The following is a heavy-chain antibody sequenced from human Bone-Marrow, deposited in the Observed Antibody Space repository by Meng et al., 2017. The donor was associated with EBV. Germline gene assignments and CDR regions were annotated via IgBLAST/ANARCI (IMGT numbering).Heavy chain of an antibody. J-gene: IGHJ4*02. CDR2: INHSGST. CDR3: ARGGIFGVAIFDY. CDR1: GGSFSGYY. D-gene: IGHD3-3*01. V-gene: IGHV4-34*01. Sequence: QVQLQQWGAGLLKSSATLSLTCAVYGGSFSGYYWSWIRQPPGKGLEWIGEINHSGSTNYNPSLKSRVTISVDTSKNQFSLKLSSVTAADTAVYYCARGGIFGVAIFDYWGQGTLVTVSS.